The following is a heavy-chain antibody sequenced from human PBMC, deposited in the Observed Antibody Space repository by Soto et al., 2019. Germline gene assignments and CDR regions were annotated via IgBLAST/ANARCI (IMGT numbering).Heavy chain of an antibody. D-gene: IGHD6-13*01. CDR3: AKVDVSTAGSFDY. V-gene: IGHV3-23*01. Sequence: GGSLRLSCVASGFTFRSYHMSWVRQAPGKGLEWVSGISDSGARTDYADSVKGRFTVSRDNSKNTLYLQMNALRSEDTAIYFCAKVDVSTAGSFDYWGQGARGTVS. J-gene: IGHJ4*02. CDR1: GFTFRSYH. CDR2: ISDSGART.